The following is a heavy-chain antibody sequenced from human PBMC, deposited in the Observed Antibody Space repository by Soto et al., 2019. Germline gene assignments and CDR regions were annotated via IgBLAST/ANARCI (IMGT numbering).Heavy chain of an antibody. CDR1: GFTSSSYG. Sequence: GGSLRLSCAASGFTSSSYGMHWVRQAPGKGLEWVAVISYDVSNKYYADSVKGRFTISRDNSKNTLYLQMNSLRAEDTAVYYCAKDRHSGDYDSSGREYWGQENLVSVSS. D-gene: IGHD3-22*01. V-gene: IGHV3-30*18. CDR2: ISYDVSNK. J-gene: IGHJ4*02. CDR3: AKDRHSGDYDSSGREY.